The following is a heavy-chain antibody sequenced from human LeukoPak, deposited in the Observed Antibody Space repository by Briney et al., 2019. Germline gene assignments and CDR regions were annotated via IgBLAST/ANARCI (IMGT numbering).Heavy chain of an antibody. Sequence: ASVKVSCKASGYTFTGYYMHWVRQAPGQGLEWMGWINPNSGGTNYAQKFQGRVTMTRDTSISTAYVELSRLRSDDTAVYYCTTREIVVEPAATSLVRGVLWRSDFWGHGTLVTVSS. CDR3: TTREIVVEPAATSLVRGVLWRSDF. D-gene: IGHD2-2*01. CDR2: INPNSGGT. V-gene: IGHV1-2*02. CDR1: GYTFTGYY. J-gene: IGHJ4*01.